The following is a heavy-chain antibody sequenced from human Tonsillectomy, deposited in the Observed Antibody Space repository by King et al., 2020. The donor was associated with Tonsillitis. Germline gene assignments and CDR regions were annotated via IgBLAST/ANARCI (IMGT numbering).Heavy chain of an antibody. CDR2: INPNNGDT. V-gene: IGHV1-2*02. D-gene: IGHD1-14*01. CDR1: GYTFNGYY. Sequence: VQLVESGTEVKKPGASVTVSCKASGYTFNGYYMHWVRQAPGQGLEWMGWINPNNGDTNNAQKFQGRVTMSRDTSINTAYMQLSSLRFDDTAIYYCATNLSTTSNFPYWGQGTLVTVSS. CDR3: ATNLSTTSNFPY. J-gene: IGHJ4*02.